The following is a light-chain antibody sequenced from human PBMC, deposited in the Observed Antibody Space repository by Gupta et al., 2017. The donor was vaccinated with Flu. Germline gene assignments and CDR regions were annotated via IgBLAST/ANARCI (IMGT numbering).Light chain of an antibody. CDR2: EGN. CDR1: SSNIGNNY. Sequence: QSVLTQPPSVSAAPGQKVTISCSGSSSNIGNNYVSWYQQLPGAAPKLLIYEGNKRPAGIPDRFSGANSGTSATLGITGLQTGDEADYYCGTWDSSLSAGVFGGGTKLTVL. CDR3: GTWDSSLSAGV. J-gene: IGLJ3*02. V-gene: IGLV1-51*02.